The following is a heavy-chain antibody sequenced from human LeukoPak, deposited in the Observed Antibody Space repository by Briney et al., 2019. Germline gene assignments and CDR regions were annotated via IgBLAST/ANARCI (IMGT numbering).Heavy chain of an antibody. CDR3: ARHHVLLWFGELLY. CDR1: GGSISCSIYY. J-gene: IGHJ4*02. CDR2: IYYMVGT. Sequence: SETLSLTCTVSGGSISCSIYYWGWIRQPPGDWLEWIGSIYYMVGTYYKPSLKGGVPISVDTSKNQFSLKLSSVTAADTAVYYCARHHVLLWFGELLYWGQGTLVTVSS. V-gene: IGHV4-39*01. D-gene: IGHD3-10*01.